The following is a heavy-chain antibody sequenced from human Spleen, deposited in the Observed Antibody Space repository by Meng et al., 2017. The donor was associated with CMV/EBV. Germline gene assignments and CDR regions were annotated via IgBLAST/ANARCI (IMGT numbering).Heavy chain of an antibody. CDR3: AKVSYISRLFDP. Sequence: GGSLRLSCAASGFTFSTYAMHGVRQAPGKGLEWVAVISYDGSNKYYSNSVKGRFTISRDNSKNTLYLQMNSLRAEDTAVYYCAKVSYISRLFDPWGQGTLVTVSS. D-gene: IGHD1-14*01. J-gene: IGHJ5*02. CDR1: GFTFSTYA. CDR2: ISYDGSNK. V-gene: IGHV3-30-3*01.